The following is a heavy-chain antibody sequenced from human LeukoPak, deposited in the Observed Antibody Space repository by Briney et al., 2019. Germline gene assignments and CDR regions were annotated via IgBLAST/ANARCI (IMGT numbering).Heavy chain of an antibody. V-gene: IGHV3-30*04. CDR2: ISYDGSNK. D-gene: IGHD3-22*01. CDR3: ARDVDYYDSSGYYQYYFGY. Sequence: PGGSLRLSCAASGFTFSSYAMHWVRQAPGKGLEWVAVISYDGSNKYYADSVKGRFTISRDNSKNTLYLQMNSLRAEDTAVYYCARDVDYYDSSGYYQYYFGYWGQGTLVTVSS. CDR1: GFTFSSYA. J-gene: IGHJ4*02.